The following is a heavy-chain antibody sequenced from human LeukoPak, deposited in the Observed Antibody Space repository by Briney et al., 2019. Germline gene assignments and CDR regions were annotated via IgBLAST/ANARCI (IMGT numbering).Heavy chain of an antibody. V-gene: IGHV1-8*01. CDR3: ARGRGIAAAGTEEFDP. CDR1: GYTFTSYD. J-gene: IGHJ5*02. D-gene: IGHD6-13*01. CDR2: MNPNSGNT. Sequence: ASVKVSCKASGYTFTSYDINWVRQATGQGLEWMGWMNPNSGNTGYAQKFQGRVTMTRNTSISTAYMELSSLRSEDTAVYYFARGRGIAAAGTEEFDPWGQGTLVTVSS.